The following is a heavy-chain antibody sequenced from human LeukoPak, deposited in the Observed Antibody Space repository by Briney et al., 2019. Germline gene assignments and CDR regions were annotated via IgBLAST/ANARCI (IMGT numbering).Heavy chain of an antibody. J-gene: IGHJ4*02. V-gene: IGHV5-51*01. Sequence: GESLKISCKGSGYIFTTYWIGWVRQMPGKGLEWMGIIYPDDSDTRYSPSFQGQVTISADKSINTAYLQWSSLKASDTAMYYCARGDYGDFRVFYTLFDYWGQGTLVTVSS. CDR1: GYIFTTYW. D-gene: IGHD4-17*01. CDR2: IYPDDSDT. CDR3: ARGDYGDFRVFYTLFDY.